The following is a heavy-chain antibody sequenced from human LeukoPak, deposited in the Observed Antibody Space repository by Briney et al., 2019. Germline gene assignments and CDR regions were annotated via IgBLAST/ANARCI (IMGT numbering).Heavy chain of an antibody. CDR3: ARLEGYCSGGSCYGDAFDY. D-gene: IGHD2-15*01. Sequence: SETLSLTCTVSGGSISSYYWSWIRQPPGKGLEWIGYIYYSGSTNYNPSLKSRVTISVDTSKNQCSLKLSSVTAADTAVYYCARLEGYCSGGSCYGDAFDYWGQGTLVTVSS. J-gene: IGHJ4*02. V-gene: IGHV4-59*08. CDR2: IYYSGST. CDR1: GGSISSYY.